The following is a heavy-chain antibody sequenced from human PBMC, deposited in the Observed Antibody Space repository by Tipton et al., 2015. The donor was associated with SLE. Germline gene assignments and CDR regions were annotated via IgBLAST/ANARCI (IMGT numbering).Heavy chain of an antibody. J-gene: IGHJ4*02. V-gene: IGHV4-34*01. CDR2: INHSGST. Sequence: TLSLTCAVYGGSFSGYYWSWIRQPPGKGLEWIGEINHSGSTNYNPSLKSRVTISVDTPKNQFSLKLSSVTAADTAVYYCATGLYQLLDYWGQGTLVTVSS. CDR1: GGSFSGYY. D-gene: IGHD2-2*01. CDR3: ATGLYQLLDY.